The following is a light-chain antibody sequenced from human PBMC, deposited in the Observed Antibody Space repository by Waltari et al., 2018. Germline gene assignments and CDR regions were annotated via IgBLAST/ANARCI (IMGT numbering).Light chain of an antibody. Sequence: EIVLTQSPATLSLSPGERATLPCSASQSVGSYLAWYQQKPGQAPRLLIYAASNRATGIPARFSGSGSGTDFTLTINSLEPEDFAVYYCQHRGHWPPDATFGPGTKVDIK. CDR2: AAS. CDR1: QSVGSY. V-gene: IGKV3-11*01. J-gene: IGKJ3*01. CDR3: QHRGHWPPDAT.